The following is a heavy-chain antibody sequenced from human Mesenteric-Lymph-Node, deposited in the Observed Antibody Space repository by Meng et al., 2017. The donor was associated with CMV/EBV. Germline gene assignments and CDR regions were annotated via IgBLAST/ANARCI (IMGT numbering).Heavy chain of an antibody. V-gene: IGHV3-21*01. D-gene: IGHD3-16*01. CDR3: ARDRRAYSGTYYYYYGLDV. CDR1: GFTFTSYS. CDR2: INSNSLYI. J-gene: IGHJ6*02. Sequence: GGSLRLSCAASGFTFTSYSMNWVRQAPGKGLEWVSSINSNSLYIYYADSVKGRFTISRDNAKNSLFLQLKSLRAEDTAVYYCARDRRAYSGTYYYYYGLDVWGQGTTVTVSS.